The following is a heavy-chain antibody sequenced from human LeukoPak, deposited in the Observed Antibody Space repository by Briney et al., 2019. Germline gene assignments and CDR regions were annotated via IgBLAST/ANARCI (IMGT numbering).Heavy chain of an antibody. V-gene: IGHV3-23*01. CDR2: ISGSGGST. CDR1: GFTFSSSA. D-gene: IGHD2-15*01. CDR3: AKRYCSGGSCYVHFDY. J-gene: IGHJ4*02. Sequence: GGSLRLSCAASGFTFSSSAMTWVRQAPGKGLEWVSGISGSGGSTYYADSVKGRFTISRDNSKNTLYLQMNSLRAEDTAVYYCAKRYCSGGSCYVHFDYWGQGTLVTVSS.